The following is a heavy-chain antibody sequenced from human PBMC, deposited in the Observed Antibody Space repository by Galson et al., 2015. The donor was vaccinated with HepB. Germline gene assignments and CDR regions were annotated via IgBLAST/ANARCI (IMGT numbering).Heavy chain of an antibody. CDR2: ISYDGSNK. J-gene: IGHJ6*02. Sequence: SLRLSCAASGFTFSSYGMHWVRQAPGKGLEWVAVISYDGSNKYYADSVKGRFTISRDNSKNTLYLQMNSLRAEDTAVYYCAKDTGNTVTPRNYYYGMDVWGQGTTVTVSS. CDR3: AKDTGNTVTPRNYYYGMDV. V-gene: IGHV3-30*18. D-gene: IGHD4-17*01. CDR1: GFTFSSYG.